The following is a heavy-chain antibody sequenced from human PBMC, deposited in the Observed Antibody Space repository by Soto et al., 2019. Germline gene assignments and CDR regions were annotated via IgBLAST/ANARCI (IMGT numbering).Heavy chain of an antibody. CDR3: ASDRSSGWDQGYGMYV. CDR2: IYYSGST. J-gene: IGHJ6*02. D-gene: IGHD6-19*01. Sequence: PSETLSLTCTVPGGSISTYYWSWIRQPPGKGLEWIGYIYYSGSTSYNPSLKSRVTISVDTSKNQFSLKLRSVTAADTAVYYCASDRSSGWDQGYGMYVWGQGTTVTVS. CDR1: GGSISTYY. V-gene: IGHV4-59*01.